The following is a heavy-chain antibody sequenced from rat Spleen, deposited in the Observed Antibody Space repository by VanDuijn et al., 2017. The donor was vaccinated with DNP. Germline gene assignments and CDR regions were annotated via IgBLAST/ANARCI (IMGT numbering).Heavy chain of an antibody. Sequence: EVQLVESGGGLVQPGRSLKLSCAASGFTFSNYGMHWIRQAPTKGLEWIASITSGSGSTSYLDSVRGRFTISRDDAKDTLSLQMNSLRSEDTATYYCARPFHYYRGGGGFAYWGQGTLVTVSS. V-gene: IGHV5-19*01. CDR3: ARPFHYYRGGGGFAY. CDR1: GFTFSNYG. J-gene: IGHJ3*01. D-gene: IGHD1-1*01. CDR2: ITSGSGST.